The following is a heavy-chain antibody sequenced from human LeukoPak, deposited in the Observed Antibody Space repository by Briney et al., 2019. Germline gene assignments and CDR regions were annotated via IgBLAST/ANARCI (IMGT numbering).Heavy chain of an antibody. D-gene: IGHD2-15*01. J-gene: IGHJ4*02. CDR3: ARGSLGCSGGSCGPNFDY. Sequence: ASVTVSCKASGYTFTSYYMHWVRQAPGQGLEWMGIINPSGGSASYAQKFQGRVTMTRDTSTSTVYMELSSLRSEDTAVYYCARGSLGCSGGSCGPNFDYWGQGTLVTVSS. V-gene: IGHV1-46*01. CDR1: GYTFTSYY. CDR2: INPSGGSA.